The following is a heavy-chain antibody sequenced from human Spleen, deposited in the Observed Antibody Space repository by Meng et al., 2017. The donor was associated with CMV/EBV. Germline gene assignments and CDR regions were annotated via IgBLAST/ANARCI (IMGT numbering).Heavy chain of an antibody. CDR1: GGSFSGYY. J-gene: IGHJ4*02. D-gene: IGHD1-26*01. Sequence: LTCAVYGGSFSGYYWSWIRQPPGKGLEWIGEINHSGSTNYNPSLKSRVTISVDTSKNQFSLKLSSVTAADTAVYYCARGSGGSYAFDYWGQGTLVTVSS. V-gene: IGHV4-34*01. CDR3: ARGSGGSYAFDY. CDR2: INHSGST.